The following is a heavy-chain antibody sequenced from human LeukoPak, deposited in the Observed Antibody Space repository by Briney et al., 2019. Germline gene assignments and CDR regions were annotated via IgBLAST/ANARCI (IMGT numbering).Heavy chain of an antibody. D-gene: IGHD6-19*01. V-gene: IGHV4-30-4*02. CDR2: IYYSGNT. CDR3: ARDPGLNSSGWYYFDY. CDR1: GGSISSGDYY. J-gene: IGHJ4*02. Sequence: SETLSLTCTVSGGSISSGDYYWSWIRQPPGKGLEWIGYIYYSGNTYYNPSLKSRVTISVDTSKNQFSLKLSSVTAADTAVYYCARDPGLNSSGWYYFDYWGQGTLVTVSS.